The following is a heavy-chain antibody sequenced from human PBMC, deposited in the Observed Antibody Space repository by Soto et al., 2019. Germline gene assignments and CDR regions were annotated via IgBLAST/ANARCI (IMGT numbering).Heavy chain of an antibody. Sequence: SETLSLTCTVSGGSIISYYWSWIRQPPGKGLEWIGYIYYSGSTNYNPSLKSRVTISVDTSKNQFSLKLSSVTAADTAVYYCAKVNDFWTGYYSTSWFDRWGQGTLVTVSS. D-gene: IGHD3-3*01. CDR3: AKVNDFWTGYYSTSWFDR. CDR2: IYYSGST. V-gene: IGHV4-59*01. J-gene: IGHJ5*02. CDR1: GGSIISYY.